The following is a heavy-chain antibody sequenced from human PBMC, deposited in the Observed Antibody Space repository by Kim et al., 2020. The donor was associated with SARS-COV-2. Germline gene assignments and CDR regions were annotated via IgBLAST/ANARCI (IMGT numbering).Heavy chain of an antibody. Sequence: SETLSLTCTVSGGSISSSSYYWGWIRQPPGKGLEWIGSIYYSGSTYYNPSLKSRVTISVDTSKNQFSLKLSSVTAADTAVYYCASAQWLDQFDYWGQGTLVTVSS. V-gene: IGHV4-39*07. CDR1: GGSISSSSYY. D-gene: IGHD6-19*01. CDR2: IYYSGST. CDR3: ASAQWLDQFDY. J-gene: IGHJ4*02.